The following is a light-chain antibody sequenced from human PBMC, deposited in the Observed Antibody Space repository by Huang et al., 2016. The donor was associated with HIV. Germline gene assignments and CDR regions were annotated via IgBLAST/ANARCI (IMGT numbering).Light chain of an antibody. Sequence: DVVMTQSPLSLPVNPGEPASISCRSSQSLLHSNGDNYLDWYMQKPGQSPQLLIYLTSNRDAGVPDRFNGSGSDTDFTLKSNRVEAADVGVYYCMQTLKTPPYTFGQGTKLEIK. CDR2: LTS. V-gene: IGKV2-28*01. CDR1: QSLLHSNGDNY. J-gene: IGKJ2*01. CDR3: MQTLKTPPYT.